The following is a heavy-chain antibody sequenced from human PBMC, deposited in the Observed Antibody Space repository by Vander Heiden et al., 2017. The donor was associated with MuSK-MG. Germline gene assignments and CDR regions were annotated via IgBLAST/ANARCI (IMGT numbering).Heavy chain of an antibody. CDR3: ARDYRGDSNSWYPLLDY. V-gene: IGHV4-61*02. CDR2: VYSSGGT. J-gene: IGHJ4*02. D-gene: IGHD6-13*01. Sequence: QVQLQESGPGLVKPSQTLSLTCTVSGGSLTGGSHYWSWVRQPAGKGLEWLGRVYSSGGTNYNPSLNSRITISLDTSKSQFSLKLTSVTAAETAVYFCARDYRGDSNSWYPLLDYWGQGILVTVSS. CDR1: GGSLTGGSHY.